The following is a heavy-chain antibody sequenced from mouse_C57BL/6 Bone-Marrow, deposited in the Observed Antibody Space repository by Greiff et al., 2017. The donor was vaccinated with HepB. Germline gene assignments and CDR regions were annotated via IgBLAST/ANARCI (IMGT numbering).Heavy chain of an antibody. CDR2: ISSGSSTI. V-gene: IGHV5-17*01. Sequence: EVQLVESGGGLVKPGGSLKLSCAASGFTFSDYGMHWVRQAPEKGLEWVAYISSGSSTIYYADTVKGRFTISRDNAKNTLFLQMTSLRSEDTAMYYCARPFTTVVDWYFDVWGTGTTVTVSS. CDR1: GFTFSDYG. D-gene: IGHD1-1*01. CDR3: ARPFTTVVDWYFDV. J-gene: IGHJ1*03.